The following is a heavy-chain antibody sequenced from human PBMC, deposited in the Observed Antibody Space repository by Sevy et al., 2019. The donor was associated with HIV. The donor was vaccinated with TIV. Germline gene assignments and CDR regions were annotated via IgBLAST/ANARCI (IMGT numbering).Heavy chain of an antibody. V-gene: IGHV3-23*01. D-gene: IGHD3-10*01. J-gene: IGHJ3*02. CDR3: SGYYGLGSPRGNAFDI. Sequence: GGSLRLSCAASGFTFSSYAMSWVRQAPGKGLEWVSAISGSGGSTYYADSVKGRFTISRDNSKNTLYLQMNSLRAEDTAVYYCSGYYGLGSPRGNAFDIWGQGTMVTVSS. CDR2: ISGSGGST. CDR1: GFTFSSYA.